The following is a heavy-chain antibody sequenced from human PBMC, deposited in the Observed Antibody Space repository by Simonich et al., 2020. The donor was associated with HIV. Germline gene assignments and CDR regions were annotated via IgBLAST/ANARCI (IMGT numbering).Heavy chain of an antibody. Sequence: EVQLVESGGGLVQPGRSLRLSCAASGFTFDDYAMHWVRQAPGKGLEGVEGISWNSGSIGYAESVKGRFTISKDNAKNSLYLQMNSLRAEDMALYYCAKDRYSSSSGSFDYWGQGTLVTVSS. CDR3: AKDRYSSSSGSFDY. CDR2: ISWNSGSI. J-gene: IGHJ4*02. D-gene: IGHD6-6*01. CDR1: GFTFDDYA. V-gene: IGHV3-9*03.